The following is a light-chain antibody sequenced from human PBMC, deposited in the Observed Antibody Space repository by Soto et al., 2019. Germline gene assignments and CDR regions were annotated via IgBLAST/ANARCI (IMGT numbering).Light chain of an antibody. J-gene: IGKJ5*01. CDR1: QSVVSN. V-gene: IGKV3-15*01. CDR3: QQHTDWHPIT. CDR2: GAS. Sequence: EIVMTQSPATLSVSPGQRDTLSCRASQSVVSNFAWYQQKPGQAPRLLIYGASTRAAGVPARFSGSGSGTQFTLTISSLQAEDVAVYYCQQHTDWHPITFGEGTRLEIK.